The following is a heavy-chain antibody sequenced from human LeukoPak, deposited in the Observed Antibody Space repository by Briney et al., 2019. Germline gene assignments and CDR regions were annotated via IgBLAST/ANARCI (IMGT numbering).Heavy chain of an antibody. D-gene: IGHD3-22*01. CDR3: ARTHYYDLHDAFDI. CDR1: YW. V-gene: IGHV5-51*01. Sequence: YWSWIRQHPGKGLEWMGIIYPGDSDTRYSPSFQGQVTISADKSISTAYLQWSSLKASDTAMYYCARTHYYDLHDAFDIWGQGTMVTVSS. J-gene: IGHJ3*02. CDR2: IYPGDSDT.